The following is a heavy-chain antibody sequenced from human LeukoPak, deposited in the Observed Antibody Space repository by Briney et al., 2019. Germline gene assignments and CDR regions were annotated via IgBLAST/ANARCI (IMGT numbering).Heavy chain of an antibody. CDR1: GGTFSSYA. V-gene: IGHV1-8*02. CDR3: ARLKVTTLPFWFDP. J-gene: IGHJ5*02. Sequence: ASVKISCKASGGTFSSYATSWVRQATGQGLEWMGWMNPNSGNTGYAQKFQGRVTMTRNTSISTAYMELSSLRSEDTAVYYCARLKVTTLPFWFDPWGQGTLVTVSS. D-gene: IGHD4-17*01. CDR2: MNPNSGNT.